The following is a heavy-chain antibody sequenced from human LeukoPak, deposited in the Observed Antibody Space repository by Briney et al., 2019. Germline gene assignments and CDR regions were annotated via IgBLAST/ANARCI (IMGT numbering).Heavy chain of an antibody. Sequence: GGSLRLSCAASGFSLGDYWMSWVRQAPGKGLEWVAFIRYDGSNKYYADSVKGRFTISRDNSKNTLYLQMNSLRAEDTAVYYCAKDLDSSGWYRRGAFDYWGQGTLVTVSS. D-gene: IGHD6-19*01. J-gene: IGHJ4*02. CDR3: AKDLDSSGWYRRGAFDY. CDR2: IRYDGSNK. CDR1: GFSLGDYW. V-gene: IGHV3-30*02.